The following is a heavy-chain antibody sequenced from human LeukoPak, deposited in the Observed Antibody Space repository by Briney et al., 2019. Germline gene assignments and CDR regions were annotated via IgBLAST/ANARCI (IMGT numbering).Heavy chain of an antibody. J-gene: IGHJ1*01. CDR3: ARDPPLAAAGKKAEYFQH. CDR2: IIPIFGTA. D-gene: IGHD6-13*01. Sequence: SVKVSCKASGGTFSSYAISWVRQAPGQGLEWMGGIIPIFGTANYAQKFQGRVTITADESTSTAYMELSSLRSEDTAVYYCARDPPLAAAGKKAEYFQHWGQGTLVTVSS. CDR1: GGTFSSYA. V-gene: IGHV1-69*01.